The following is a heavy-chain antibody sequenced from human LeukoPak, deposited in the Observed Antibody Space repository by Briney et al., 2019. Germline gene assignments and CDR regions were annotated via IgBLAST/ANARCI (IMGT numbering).Heavy chain of an antibody. Sequence: SETLSLTCTVSGGSISSSSYYWGWIRQPPGKGLEWIGSIYYSGSTNYNPSLKSRVTISVDTSKNQFSLKLSSVTAADTAVYYCARVGYSYGYPYYYYMDVWGKGTTVTISS. CDR1: GGSISSSSYY. D-gene: IGHD5-18*01. CDR2: IYYSGST. CDR3: ARVGYSYGYPYYYYMDV. V-gene: IGHV4-39*07. J-gene: IGHJ6*03.